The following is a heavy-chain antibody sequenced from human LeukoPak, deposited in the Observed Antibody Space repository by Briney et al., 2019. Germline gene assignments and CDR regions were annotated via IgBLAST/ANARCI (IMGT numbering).Heavy chain of an antibody. CDR1: GGSISSYY. CDR2: IYYSRST. V-gene: IGHV4-59*08. Sequence: SETLSLTCTVSGGSISSYYWSWIRQPPGKGLEWIGYIYYSRSTNYNPSLKSRVTISVDTSKNQFSLKLSSVTAADTAVYYCARQGCSGGSCYSPDTRYAFDIWGQGTMVTVSS. J-gene: IGHJ3*02. CDR3: ARQGCSGGSCYSPDTRYAFDI. D-gene: IGHD2-15*01.